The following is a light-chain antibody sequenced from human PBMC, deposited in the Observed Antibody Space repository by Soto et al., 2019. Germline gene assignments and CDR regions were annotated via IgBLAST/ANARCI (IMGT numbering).Light chain of an antibody. V-gene: IGKV3-11*01. CDR1: ESVSRH. CDR3: QQHFTWPLT. J-gene: IGKJ2*01. Sequence: ESVLTQSPATLSLSPGERATLSCRASESVSRHLAWYQQKPGQAPRLLIYDASDRATGIPARFSGSGSGTDFTLTISSLEPEDIAVYYCQQHFTWPLTFGQGTKLEIK. CDR2: DAS.